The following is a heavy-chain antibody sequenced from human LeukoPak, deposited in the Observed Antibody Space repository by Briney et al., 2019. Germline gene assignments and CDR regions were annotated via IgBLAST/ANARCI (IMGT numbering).Heavy chain of an antibody. V-gene: IGHV4-4*07. CDR2: IYSSGT. CDR3: ASARVGATSNWFDP. D-gene: IGHD1-26*01. Sequence: SETLSLTCTVSGGSISSYYLSWIRQPAGKGLEWIGRIYSSGTDYNPSLKSRVTMSADTSRNQVSLTLSSVSAADTAVYYCASARVGATSNWFDPWGQGTLVTVSS. CDR1: GGSISSYY. J-gene: IGHJ5*02.